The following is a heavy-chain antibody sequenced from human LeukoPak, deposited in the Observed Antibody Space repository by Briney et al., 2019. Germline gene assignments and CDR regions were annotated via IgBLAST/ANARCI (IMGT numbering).Heavy chain of an antibody. D-gene: IGHD3-16*01. V-gene: IGHV4-59*01. J-gene: IGHJ4*02. CDR2: INYSGST. CDR3: ARDTREGVDY. CDR1: GGSISSYY. Sequence: SETLSLTCTVSGGSISSYYWSWIRQPPGKGLEWIGHINYSGSTNYNPSLKSRVTISVDTSKNQFSLKLSSVTAADTAVYYCARDTREGVDYWGQGTLVTVSS.